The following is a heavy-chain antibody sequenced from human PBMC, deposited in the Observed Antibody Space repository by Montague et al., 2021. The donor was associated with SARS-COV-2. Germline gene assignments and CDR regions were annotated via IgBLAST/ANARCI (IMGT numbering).Heavy chain of an antibody. CDR2: LYYSGST. J-gene: IGHJ4*02. CDR1: GGSISSYY. V-gene: IGHV4-59*12. CDR3: ARGFDY. Sequence: SETLSLTCTVSGGSISSYYWSWIRQPPGKGLEWIGYLYYSGSTNYNPSLKSRVTISVDTSKNQFSLKLSSVTAADTAVYYCARGFDYWGQGTLVTVSS.